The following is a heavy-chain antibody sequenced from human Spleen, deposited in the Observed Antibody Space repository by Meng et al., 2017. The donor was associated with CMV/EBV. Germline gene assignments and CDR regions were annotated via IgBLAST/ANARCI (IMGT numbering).Heavy chain of an antibody. V-gene: IGHV1-2*02. Sequence: ASVKVSCKASGYTFTSYGISWVRQAPGQGLEWMGWINPNSGGTNYAQKFQGRVTMTRDTSISTAYMELSRLRSDDTAVYYCARGGGGSSSPYYYYGMDVWGQGTTVTVSS. D-gene: IGHD6-6*01. J-gene: IGHJ6*02. CDR2: INPNSGGT. CDR3: ARGGGGSSSPYYYYGMDV. CDR1: GYTFTSYG.